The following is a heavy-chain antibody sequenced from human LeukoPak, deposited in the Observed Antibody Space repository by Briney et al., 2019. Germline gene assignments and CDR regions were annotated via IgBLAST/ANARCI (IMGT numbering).Heavy chain of an antibody. Sequence: GGSLRLSCAASGFTFSSHAMSWVRQAPGKGLEWVSAISADSYYTYYADSVQGRFTISRDNSKNTLYLQMNSLRAEDTALYYCADXXDTSMGXXXYWGXXXXVTX. D-gene: IGHD5-18*01. CDR3: ADXXDTSMGXXXY. V-gene: IGHV3-23*01. CDR1: GFTFSSHA. CDR2: ISADSYYT. J-gene: IGHJ4*01.